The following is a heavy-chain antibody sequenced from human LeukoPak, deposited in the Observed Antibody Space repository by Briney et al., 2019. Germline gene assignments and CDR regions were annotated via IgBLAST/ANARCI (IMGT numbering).Heavy chain of an antibody. V-gene: IGHV4-59*08. CDR3: ARHYIAAADSAFDI. CDR2: IYYSGST. D-gene: IGHD6-13*01. Sequence: MPGGSLRLSCAASGFTFSSYAMSWVRQAPGKGLEWIGYIYYSGSTNYNPSLKSRVTISVDTSKNQFSLKLSSVTAADTAVYYCARHYIAAADSAFDIWGQGTMVTVSS. CDR1: GFTFSSYA. J-gene: IGHJ3*02.